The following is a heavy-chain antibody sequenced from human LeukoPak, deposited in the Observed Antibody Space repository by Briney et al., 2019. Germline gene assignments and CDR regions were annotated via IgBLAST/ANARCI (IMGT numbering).Heavy chain of an antibody. J-gene: IGHJ4*02. CDR2: IIPILGIA. CDR1: GGTFSSYT. V-gene: IGHV1-69*02. CDR3: ARSEMSRAARRYYFDY. D-gene: IGHD6-6*01. Sequence: SVKVSCKASGGTFSSYTITWVRQAPGQGLEWMGRIIPILGIANYAQKFQGRVTITADKSTSTAYMELSSLRSEDTAVYYCARSEMSRAARRYYFDYWGQGTLVTVSS.